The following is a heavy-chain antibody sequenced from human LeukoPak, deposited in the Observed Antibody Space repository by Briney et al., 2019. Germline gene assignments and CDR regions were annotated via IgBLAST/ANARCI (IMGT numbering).Heavy chain of an antibody. CDR2: INWSGSAT. J-gene: IGHJ4*02. V-gene: IGHV3-20*04. CDR3: ARVIEVVTVILANKPDYFDY. CDR1: GFTFEEYG. D-gene: IGHD2-21*02. Sequence: GGSLRLSCAASGFTFEEYGMTWVRQPPGKGLEWVSGINWSGSATDYADSVKGRFTISRDNAKNSLFLEMTSLRAEDTAFYYCARVIEVVTVILANKPDYFDYWGQGTLVTVSS.